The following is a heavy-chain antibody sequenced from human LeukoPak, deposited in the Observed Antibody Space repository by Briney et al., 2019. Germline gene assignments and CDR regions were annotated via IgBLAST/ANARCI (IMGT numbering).Heavy chain of an antibody. V-gene: IGHV4-39*02. CDR3: ARDTRSYDSSGYYFFDF. Sequence: SETLSLTCTVSGGSLSSTTYFWSWVRQPPGKGLEWIASINYSGSNYYNPSLKSRVTISVDTSENQFSLKRSSVTAADTAVYYCARDTRSYDSSGYYFFDFWGQGTLVTVSS. CDR2: INYSGSN. CDR1: GGSLSSTTYF. J-gene: IGHJ4*02. D-gene: IGHD3-22*01.